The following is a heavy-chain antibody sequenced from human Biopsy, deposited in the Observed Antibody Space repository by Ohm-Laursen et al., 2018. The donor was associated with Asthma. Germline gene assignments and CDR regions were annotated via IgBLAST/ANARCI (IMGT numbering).Heavy chain of an antibody. Sequence: SLRLSCTASGFVFSQCGMHWVRQGPGKGLEWVALVSSDGHNKYYEDSVKGRFTISRDNSRNRLYLQINRQTVEDSAVYFCARQSGQDYGDSSGFDIWGQGTKVAVSS. CDR2: VSSDGHNK. CDR1: GFVFSQCG. V-gene: IGHV3-30*03. J-gene: IGHJ3*02. CDR3: ARQSGQDYGDSSGFDI. D-gene: IGHD3-22*01.